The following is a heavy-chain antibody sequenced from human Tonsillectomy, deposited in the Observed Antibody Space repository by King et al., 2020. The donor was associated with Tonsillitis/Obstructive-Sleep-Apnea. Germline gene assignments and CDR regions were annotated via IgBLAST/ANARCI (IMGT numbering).Heavy chain of an antibody. V-gene: IGHV3-21*01. J-gene: IGHJ4*02. Sequence: VQLVESGGGLVKPGGSLRLSCAASGFTFSNYNMNWVRQAPGKGLEWVSCISDSSTYIYYADSVKGRFTISRDNAKNSLYLQMNSLRAEATAVYYCASGLRAAVGDDYWGQGTLVTVSS. CDR2: ISDSSTYI. CDR1: GFTFSNYN. CDR3: ASGLRAAVGDDY. D-gene: IGHD6-13*01.